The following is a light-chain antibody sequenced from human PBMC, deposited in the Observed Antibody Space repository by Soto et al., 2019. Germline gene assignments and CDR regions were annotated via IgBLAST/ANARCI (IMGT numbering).Light chain of an antibody. CDR3: QQRSNWLT. CDR2: DAS. J-gene: IGKJ4*01. CDR1: QSVSSS. Sequence: ENVLTQSPGTLSLSPGEGTSLXCRASQSVSSSLAWYQHKPGQAPRLLIYDASNRATGIPARFSGSGSGTDFTLTISSLEPEDFAVYYCQQRSNWLTFGGGTKVDIK. V-gene: IGKV3-11*01.